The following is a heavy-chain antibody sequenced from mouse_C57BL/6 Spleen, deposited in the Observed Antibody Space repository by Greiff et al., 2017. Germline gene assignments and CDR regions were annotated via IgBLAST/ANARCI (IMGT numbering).Heavy chain of an antibody. CDR3: ARSTTVVATFDY. Sequence: QVQLQQPGAELVKPGASVKLSCKASGYTFTSYWTHWVKQRPGQGLEWIGMIHPNSGSTNYNEKFKSKATLTVDKSSSTAYMQLSSLTSEDSAVYYCARSTTVVATFDYWGQGTTLTVSS. V-gene: IGHV1-64*01. D-gene: IGHD1-1*01. J-gene: IGHJ2*01. CDR1: GYTFTSYW. CDR2: IHPNSGST.